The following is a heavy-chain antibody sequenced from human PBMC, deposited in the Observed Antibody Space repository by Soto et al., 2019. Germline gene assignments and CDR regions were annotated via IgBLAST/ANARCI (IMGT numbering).Heavy chain of an antibody. CDR3: VRGPSLGHVQY. CDR1: GYTFTNYG. Sequence: QVQLVQSGAEVKKPGASVKVSCKASGYTFTNYGTSWVRQAPGQGLEYMGWISGDNGDTHYAQKVQGRVTMTTDTSTNTAYMELRSLRPDDTAVYYCVRGPSLGHVQYWGQGTLVTVSS. D-gene: IGHD6-6*01. CDR2: ISGDNGDT. V-gene: IGHV1-18*01. J-gene: IGHJ1*01.